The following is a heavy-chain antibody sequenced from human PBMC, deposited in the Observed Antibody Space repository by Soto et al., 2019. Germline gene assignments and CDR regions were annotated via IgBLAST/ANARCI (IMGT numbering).Heavy chain of an antibody. Sequence: HPGGSLRLSCAASGFTFDDYAMHWVRQVPGKGLEWVSGISWNSGTLGYAASVKDRFTISRDNAKNSLYLQMNSLRAEDTALYYCARDNDVAVAGPFDYWGQGTLVTV. J-gene: IGHJ4*02. CDR1: GFTFDDYA. V-gene: IGHV3-9*01. CDR3: ARDNDVAVAGPFDY. CDR2: ISWNSGTL. D-gene: IGHD6-19*01.